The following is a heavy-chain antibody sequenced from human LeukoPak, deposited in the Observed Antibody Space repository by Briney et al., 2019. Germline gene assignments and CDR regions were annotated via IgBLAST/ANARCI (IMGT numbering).Heavy chain of an antibody. CDR1: GFTFSTYQ. Sequence: GGSLRLSCAASGFTFSTYQMNWVRQAPGKGLEWLASIKEDGSVRYYLDSVKGRFTISRDNAKNSLSLQVNGLRVEDTAVFYCASLGGVPEYGGEGTLVSVSS. J-gene: IGHJ4*02. CDR2: IKEDGSVR. V-gene: IGHV3-7*01. D-gene: IGHD3-16*01. CDR3: ASLGGVPEY.